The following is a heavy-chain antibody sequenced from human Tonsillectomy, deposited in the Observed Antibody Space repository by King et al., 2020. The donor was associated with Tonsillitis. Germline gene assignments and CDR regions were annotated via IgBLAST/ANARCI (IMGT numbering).Heavy chain of an antibody. Sequence: VQLVESGGVLVKPGGSLRLSCAASGFTFSDYYMSWIRQAPGKGLEWVSYISSSGSSIYYADPVKGRFTISRDNAKSSLYLQMNSLRAEDTAVYYCAGVSAQGGRFDYWGQGTLVTVSS. V-gene: IGHV3-11*01. CDR1: GFTFSDYY. J-gene: IGHJ4*02. D-gene: IGHD2-15*01. CDR2: ISSSGSSI. CDR3: AGVSAQGGRFDY.